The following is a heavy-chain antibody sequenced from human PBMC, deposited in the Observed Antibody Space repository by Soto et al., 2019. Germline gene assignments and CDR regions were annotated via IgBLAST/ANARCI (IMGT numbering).Heavy chain of an antibody. V-gene: IGHV5-51*01. CDR3: AASIFYYGMDV. Sequence: GESLKISCKGSGYTFTNYWIGWVRQMPGKGLEWMGIIYPGDSDTKCNPSFQGQVTISADKSITTTYLQWSSLKASDTAIYYCAASIFYYGMDVWGQGTTVTVSS. CDR2: IYPGDSDT. J-gene: IGHJ6*02. CDR1: GYTFTNYW.